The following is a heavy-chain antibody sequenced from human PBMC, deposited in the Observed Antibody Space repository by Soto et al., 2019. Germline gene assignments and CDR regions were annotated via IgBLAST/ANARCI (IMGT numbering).Heavy chain of an antibody. CDR2: IKHRGST. D-gene: IGHD6-13*01. Sequence: SETLSLTCAVYGGSFSGYYWSWIRQPPGKGLEWIGEIKHRGSTNYNPSLKSRVTISVDTSKNQFSLKLSSVTAADTAVYYCARLYGSRRPFDYWGEGTLGTVSS. CDR1: GGSFSGYY. J-gene: IGHJ4*02. CDR3: ARLYGSRRPFDY. V-gene: IGHV4-34*01.